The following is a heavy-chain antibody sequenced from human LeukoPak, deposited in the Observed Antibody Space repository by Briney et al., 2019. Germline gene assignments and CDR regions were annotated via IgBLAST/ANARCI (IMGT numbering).Heavy chain of an antibody. CDR1: GGSISSSSYY. CDR3: ARLGYCSSTSCYVSTTNFDY. Sequence: PSETLSLTCTVSGGSISSSSYYWGWIRQPPGKGLEWIGSIYYSGSTYYNPSLKSRVTISVDTSKNQFSLKLSSVTAADTAVYYCARLGYCSSTSCYVSTTNFDYWGQGTLVTVSS. V-gene: IGHV4-39*01. J-gene: IGHJ4*02. D-gene: IGHD2-2*01. CDR2: IYYSGST.